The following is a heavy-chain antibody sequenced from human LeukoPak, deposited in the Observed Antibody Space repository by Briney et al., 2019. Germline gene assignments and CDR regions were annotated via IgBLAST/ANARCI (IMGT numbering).Heavy chain of an antibody. CDR3: AKDTRYSGYDTFDY. V-gene: IGHV3-23*01. J-gene: IGHJ4*02. CDR1: GFTLSSYA. D-gene: IGHD5-12*01. Sequence: GGSLRLSCAASGFTLSSYAMSWVRQAPGKGLEWVSAISGSGGSTYYADSVKGRFTISRDNSKNPLYLQMNSLRAEDTAVYYCAKDTRYSGYDTFDYWGQGTLVTVSS. CDR2: ISGSGGST.